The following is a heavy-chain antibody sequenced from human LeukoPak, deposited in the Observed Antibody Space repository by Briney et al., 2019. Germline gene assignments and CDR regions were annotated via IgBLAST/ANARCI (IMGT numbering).Heavy chain of an antibody. D-gene: IGHD6-19*01. J-gene: IGHJ4*02. CDR2: ISSSRSTI. Sequence: GGSLRLSCAASGFTFSSYEMNWVRQAPGKGLEWVSYISSSRSTIYYADSVKGRFTISRDNAKNSLYLQMNSLRAEDTAVYYCARENTAGIENWGQGTLVTVSS. V-gene: IGHV3-48*03. CDR3: ARENTAGIEN. CDR1: GFTFSSYE.